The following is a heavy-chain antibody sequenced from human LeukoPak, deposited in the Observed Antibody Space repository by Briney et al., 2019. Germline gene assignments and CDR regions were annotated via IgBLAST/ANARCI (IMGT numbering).Heavy chain of an antibody. CDR3: ASRGGSAQPPPADY. V-gene: IGHV3-7*01. J-gene: IGHJ4*02. Sequence: GGSLRLSCAASGFIFSRYWMSWVRQAPRRGLEWVANINQDGSETYYVDSVKGRFTIFRDNAKNSLYLQMNNLRAEDTAVYYCASRGGSAQPPPADYWGQGTLVTVSS. D-gene: IGHD1-26*01. CDR2: INQDGSET. CDR1: GFIFSRYW.